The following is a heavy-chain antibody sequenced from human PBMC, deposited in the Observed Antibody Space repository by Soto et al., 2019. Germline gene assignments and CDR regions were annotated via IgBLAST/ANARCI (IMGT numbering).Heavy chain of an antibody. V-gene: IGHV3-72*01. CDR1: GFTFSDHY. CDR2: TRNKANSYTT. Sequence: PXGSLKLSCAASGFTFSDHYMDWVRQAPGKGLDWVGRTRNKANSYTTEYAASVKGRFTISRDDSKNSLYLQMNSLKTEDTAVYYCATVGLGYWGQGTLVTVSS. CDR3: ATVGLGY. D-gene: IGHD7-27*01. J-gene: IGHJ4*02.